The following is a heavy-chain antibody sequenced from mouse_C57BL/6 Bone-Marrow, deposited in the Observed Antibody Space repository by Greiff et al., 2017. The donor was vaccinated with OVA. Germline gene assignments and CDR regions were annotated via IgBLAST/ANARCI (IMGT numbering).Heavy chain of an antibody. V-gene: IGHV1-64*01. Sequence: VQLQQPGAELVKPGASVKLSCKASGYTFTSYWMHWVKQRPGQGLEWIGMIHPDSGSTNYNEKFKGKATLTVDKSSSTAYMQLSSLTSEDSAVYYCARCYYGSSSYFDYWGQGTTLTVSS. J-gene: IGHJ2*01. CDR2: IHPDSGST. CDR1: GYTFTSYW. CDR3: ARCYYGSSSYFDY. D-gene: IGHD1-1*01.